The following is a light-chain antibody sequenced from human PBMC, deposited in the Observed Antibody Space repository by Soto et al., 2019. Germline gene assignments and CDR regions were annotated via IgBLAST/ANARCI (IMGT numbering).Light chain of an antibody. CDR3: SSYSSGGTFV. V-gene: IGLV2-14*01. J-gene: IGLJ1*01. CDR2: VVN. Sequence: QSALTQPASVSGSPGQSIAISCTGTSSDVGGYNYVSWHQQHPGKAPKVLISVVNNRPSGVSNRFSGSKSGTTASLAISGLQAEDEADYYCSSYSSGGTFVFGSGTKLTVL. CDR1: SSDVGGYNY.